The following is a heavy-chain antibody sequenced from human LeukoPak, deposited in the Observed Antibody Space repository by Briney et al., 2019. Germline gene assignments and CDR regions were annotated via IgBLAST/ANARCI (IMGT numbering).Heavy chain of an antibody. CDR1: GYSFTSYW. D-gene: IGHD2-8*01. CDR3: ARLDCTNGVCYDAVY. CDR2: IYPGDSDT. V-gene: IGHV5-51*01. Sequence: GESLKISCKGSGYSFTSYWIGWVRQMPGKGLEWMGIIYPGDSDTRYSPSFQGQVTISADKSISTAYLQWSSLKASDTAMYYCARLDCTNGVCYDAVYWGQGTLVTVSS. J-gene: IGHJ4*02.